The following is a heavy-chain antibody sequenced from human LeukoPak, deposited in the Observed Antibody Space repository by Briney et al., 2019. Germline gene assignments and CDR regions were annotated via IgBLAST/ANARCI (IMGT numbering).Heavy chain of an antibody. Sequence: GGSLRLSCAASGFTFSSYEMNWVRQAPGKGLEWVSYISSSGSTIYYADSAKGRFTISRDNAKNSLYLQMNSLRAEDTAVYYCASVPYDSSGYYYFSFDYWGQGTLVTVSS. CDR3: ASVPYDSSGYYYFSFDY. CDR2: ISSSGSTI. J-gene: IGHJ4*02. D-gene: IGHD3-22*01. V-gene: IGHV3-48*03. CDR1: GFTFSSYE.